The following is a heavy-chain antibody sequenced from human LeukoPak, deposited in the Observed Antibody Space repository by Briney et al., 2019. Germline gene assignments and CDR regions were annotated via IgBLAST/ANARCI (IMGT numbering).Heavy chain of an antibody. D-gene: IGHD1-26*01. Sequence: GGSLRLSCAASGFTFSSYAMHWVRQAPGKGLEWVAVISYDGSNKYYADSVKGRFTISRDNSKNTLYLQLNSLRVEDTAVYYCAKNRGAGSHYYYHMNVWGKGTTVTISS. J-gene: IGHJ6*03. V-gene: IGHV3-30-3*02. CDR3: AKNRGAGSHYYYHMNV. CDR2: ISYDGSNK. CDR1: GFTFSSYA.